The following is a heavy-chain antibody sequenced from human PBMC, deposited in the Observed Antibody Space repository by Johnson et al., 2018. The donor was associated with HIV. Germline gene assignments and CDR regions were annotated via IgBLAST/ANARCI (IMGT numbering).Heavy chain of an antibody. Sequence: QVQLVESGGGSVQRGGSLRLSCAASGFTFSDYGMHWVRQAPGKGLEWVAVIWYDGSNKNYVDSVKGRFTIYRDNSKNTLYLQMNSLRAEDTAVYYCATGVVVTAMNDAFDIWGQGTMVTVSS. J-gene: IGHJ3*02. CDR3: ATGVVVTAMNDAFDI. CDR2: IWYDGSNK. D-gene: IGHD2-21*02. CDR1: GFTFSDYG. V-gene: IGHV3-33*01.